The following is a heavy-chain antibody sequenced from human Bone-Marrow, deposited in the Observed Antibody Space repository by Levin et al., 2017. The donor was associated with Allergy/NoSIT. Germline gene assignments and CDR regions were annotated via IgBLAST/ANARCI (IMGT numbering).Heavy chain of an antibody. CDR1: GGSISSYY. D-gene: IGHD3-10*01. Sequence: PSETLSLTCTVSGGSISSYYWSWIRQPPGKGLEWIGYIYYSGSTNYNPSLKSRVTISVDTSKNQFSLKLSSVTAADTAVYYCARGLTGGSGSLWCDYWGQGTLVTVSS. J-gene: IGHJ4*02. V-gene: IGHV4-59*01. CDR2: IYYSGST. CDR3: ARGLTGGSGSLWCDY.